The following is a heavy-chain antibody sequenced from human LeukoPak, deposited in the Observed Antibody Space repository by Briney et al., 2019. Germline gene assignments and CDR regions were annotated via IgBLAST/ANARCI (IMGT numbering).Heavy chain of an antibody. CDR1: GYTFTGYY. CDR3: AKENIVATIRPFDY. Sequence: ASVKVSCKASGYTFTGYYMHWVRQAPGQGLEWMGWINPNSGGTNYAQKFQGRVTMTRDTSISTAYMELSRLRSDDTAVYYCAKENIVATIRPFDYWGQGTLVTVSS. V-gene: IGHV1-2*02. D-gene: IGHD5-12*01. J-gene: IGHJ4*02. CDR2: INPNSGGT.